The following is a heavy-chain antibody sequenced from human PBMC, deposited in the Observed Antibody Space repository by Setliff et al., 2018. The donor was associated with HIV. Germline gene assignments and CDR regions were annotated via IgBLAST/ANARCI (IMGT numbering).Heavy chain of an antibody. D-gene: IGHD6-13*01. J-gene: IGHJ4*02. CDR3: AKDISSSWPYYFDD. Sequence: PGGSLRLSCAASGLIFSSYGMHWVRQAPGKGLEWVAFIRYDGSNKYYADSVKGRFTISRDNSKNTLYLQMNSLRAEDTALYYCAKDISSSWPYYFDDWGQGTLVTVSS. CDR2: IRYDGSNK. V-gene: IGHV3-30*02. CDR1: GLIFSSYG.